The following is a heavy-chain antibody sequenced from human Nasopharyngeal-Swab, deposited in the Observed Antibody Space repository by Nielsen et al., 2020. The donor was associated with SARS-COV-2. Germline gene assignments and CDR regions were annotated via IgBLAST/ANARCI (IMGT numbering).Heavy chain of an antibody. CDR1: GGSISSSSYY. D-gene: IGHD6-13*01. Sequence: SETLSLTCTVSGGSISSSSYYWGWIRQPPGTGLEWIGSIYYSGSTYYNPSLNSRVTISVDTSKNQFSLKLRYVTATDTAVYYCARGSSATLYYYYYGLDVWGQGTTVTVSS. J-gene: IGHJ6*02. CDR3: ARGSSATLYYYYYGLDV. V-gene: IGHV4-39*01. CDR2: IYYSGST.